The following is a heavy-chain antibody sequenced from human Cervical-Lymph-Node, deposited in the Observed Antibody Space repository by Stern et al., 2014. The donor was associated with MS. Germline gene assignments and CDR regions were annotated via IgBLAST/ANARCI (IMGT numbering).Heavy chain of an antibody. Sequence: VQLVESGGGVVQPGRSLRLSCAASGFVFRRYALHWVRQAPGKGLEWVALISYDGRDKYYPDPVKGRFTVSRDNSNNTVDLEMNSLRLEDTAVYYCAKGGSGSYLDWGQGSLVTVSS. CDR1: GFVFRRYA. J-gene: IGHJ4*02. CDR2: ISYDGRDK. D-gene: IGHD1-26*01. V-gene: IGHV3-30*04. CDR3: AKGGSGSYLD.